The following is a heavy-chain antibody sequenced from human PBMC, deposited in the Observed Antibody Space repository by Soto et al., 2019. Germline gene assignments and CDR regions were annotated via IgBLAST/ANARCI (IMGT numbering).Heavy chain of an antibody. CDR3: AREYCSGGSCPYDY. V-gene: IGHV1-18*01. D-gene: IGHD2-15*01. CDR2: ISGYNGNT. CDR1: GYTFTTYG. J-gene: IGHJ4*02. Sequence: GASVKVSCKASGYTFTTYGISWVRQAPGQGLEWMGWISGYNGNTNYAQKFQGRVTMTTDTSTSTAYMELRSLRSADTAVYYCAREYCSGGSCPYDYWGQGTLVTVSS.